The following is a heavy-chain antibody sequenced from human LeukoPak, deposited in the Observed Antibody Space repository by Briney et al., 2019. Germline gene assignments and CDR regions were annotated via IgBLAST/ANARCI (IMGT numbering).Heavy chain of an antibody. Sequence: GGSLRLSCAASGFTFSNYWMSWVRQAPGKGLEWVANIKQDGSEKDYVDSVKGRFTISRDNAKNSLYLQMNSLRAEDTAVYYCARDTASGSFDYWGQGTLVTVSS. V-gene: IGHV3-7*03. J-gene: IGHJ4*02. CDR1: GFTFSNYW. CDR2: IKQDGSEK. CDR3: ARDTASGSFDY. D-gene: IGHD5-18*01.